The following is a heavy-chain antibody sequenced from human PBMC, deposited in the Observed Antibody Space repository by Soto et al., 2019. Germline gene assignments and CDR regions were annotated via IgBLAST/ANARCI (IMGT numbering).Heavy chain of an antibody. CDR1: GFSLRTAAVG. CDR2: IYWNGEK. CDR3: APRISAPGRTVDY. D-gene: IGHD1-1*01. V-gene: IGHV2-5*01. J-gene: IGHJ4*02. Sequence: QITLKESGPTLVRPTQTLTLTCTVSGFSLRTAAVGVAWIRQSPGKVLEWLGIIYWNGEKRYKSSLQNRLTITSDTSKNQVVLTMTDMAPLDTATYFCAPRISAPGRTVDYWGQGVLVTVSS.